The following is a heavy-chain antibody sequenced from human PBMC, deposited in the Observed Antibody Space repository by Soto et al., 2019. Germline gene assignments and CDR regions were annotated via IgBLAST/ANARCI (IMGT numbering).Heavy chain of an antibody. CDR3: ARGGVVTVDY. V-gene: IGHV3-33*01. CDR2: IWYDGSNK. Sequence: XGSLRLSCVASGVTFSSYGMHWVRQAPGKGLEWVAVIWYDGSNKYYADSVKGRFTISRDNSKNTLYLQMNSLRAEDTAVYYCARGGVVTVDYWGQGTLVTVSS. J-gene: IGHJ4*02. CDR1: GVTFSSYG. D-gene: IGHD3-3*01.